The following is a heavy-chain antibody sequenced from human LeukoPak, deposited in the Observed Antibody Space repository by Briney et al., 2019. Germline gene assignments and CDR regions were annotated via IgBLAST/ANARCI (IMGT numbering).Heavy chain of an antibody. CDR2: ISGSGGST. Sequence: GGSLRLSCAASGFTFSSYAKSWVRQAPGKGLEWVSAISGSGGSTYYADSVKGRFTISRDNSKNTLYLQMNSLRAEDTAVYYCAGTVRGVINYYGMDVWGQGTTVTVSS. D-gene: IGHD3-10*01. CDR3: AGTVRGVINYYGMDV. V-gene: IGHV3-23*01. J-gene: IGHJ6*02. CDR1: GFTFSSYA.